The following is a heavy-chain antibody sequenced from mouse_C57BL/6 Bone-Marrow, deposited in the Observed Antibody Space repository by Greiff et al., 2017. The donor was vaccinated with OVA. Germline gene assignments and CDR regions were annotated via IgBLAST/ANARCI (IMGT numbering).Heavy chain of an antibody. D-gene: IGHD1-1*01. J-gene: IGHJ2*01. CDR2: INPNNGGT. V-gene: IGHV1-26*01. CDR1: GYTFTDYY. Sequence: EVQLQQSGPELVKPGASVKISCKASGYTFTDYYMNWVKQSHGKSLEWIGDINPNNGGTSYNQQFKGKATLTVDKSSSTAYMELRSLTSEDSAVYYCARCYGSSLYYFDYWGQGTTLTVSS. CDR3: ARCYGSSLYYFDY.